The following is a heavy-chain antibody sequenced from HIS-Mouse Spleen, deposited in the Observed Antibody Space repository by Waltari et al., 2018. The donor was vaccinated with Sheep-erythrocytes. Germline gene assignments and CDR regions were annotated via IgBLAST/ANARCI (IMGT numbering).Heavy chain of an antibody. Sequence: QVQLVESGGGVVQPGRSLRLSCAASGFTFSSYGMHWVRQAPGKGLEWVEVISYDGSNKYYADSVKGRFTISRDNSKNTLYLQMNSLRAEDTAVYYCAKVRTVNYWYFDLWGRGTLVTVSS. CDR1: GFTFSSYG. CDR3: AKVRTVNYWYFDL. CDR2: ISYDGSNK. D-gene: IGHD1-1*01. V-gene: IGHV3-30*18. J-gene: IGHJ2*01.